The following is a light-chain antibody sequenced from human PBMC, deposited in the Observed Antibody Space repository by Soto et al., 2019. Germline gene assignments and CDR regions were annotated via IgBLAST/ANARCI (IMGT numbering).Light chain of an antibody. CDR2: EGS. V-gene: IGLV2-23*03. CDR3: CSYAGSSTFPYV. CDR1: SSDVGSYNL. J-gene: IGLJ1*01. Sequence: ALTQPASVSGSPGQSITISCTGTSSDVGSYNLVSWYQQHPGKAPKLMIYEGSKRPSGVSNRFSGSKSGNTASLTISGLQAEDEADYYCCSYAGSSTFPYVFGTGTKVTVL.